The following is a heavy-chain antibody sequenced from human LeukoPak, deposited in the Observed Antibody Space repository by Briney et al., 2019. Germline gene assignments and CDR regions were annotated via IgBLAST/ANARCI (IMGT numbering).Heavy chain of an antibody. D-gene: IGHD3-22*01. Sequence: SETLSLTCAVYGGSFSGYYWSWIRQPPGKGLEWIGEINHSGSTNYNPSLKSRVTISVDTSKNQFSLKLSSVTAADTAVYYCARGGYFDSSGYPNPLDSWGQGTPVTVSS. V-gene: IGHV4-34*01. CDR3: ARGGYFDSSGYPNPLDS. J-gene: IGHJ4*02. CDR1: GGSFSGYY. CDR2: INHSGST.